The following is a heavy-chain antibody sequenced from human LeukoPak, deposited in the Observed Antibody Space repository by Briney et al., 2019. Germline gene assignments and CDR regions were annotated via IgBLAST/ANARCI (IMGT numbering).Heavy chain of an antibody. J-gene: IGHJ4*02. D-gene: IGHD6-19*01. CDR2: ISGSGGST. CDR3: AKDKGDSSGWLNFDY. Sequence: GGSLRLSCAASGFTFSSYAMSWVRQAPGKGLEWVSAISGSGGSTYYADSVKGRFTISRDNSKNTLYLQMNSLRAEDTAVYYCAKDKGDSSGWLNFDYWGQGTLVTVSS. V-gene: IGHV3-23*01. CDR1: GFTFSSYA.